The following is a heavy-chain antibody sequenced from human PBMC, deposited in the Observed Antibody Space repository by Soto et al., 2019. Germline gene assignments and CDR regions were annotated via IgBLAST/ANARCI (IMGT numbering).Heavy chain of an antibody. CDR1: GDSVDNLY. V-gene: IGHV4-59*08. Sequence: SETLSLTCTVSGDSVDNLYWSWIRQPPGKGLEWIGYIYYTGVTTLYKPSLKSRVTMSIDRSKSQISLLLRSVTAADTAVYYCARHAVHSSGFTDYWGQGTLVTVYS. CDR2: IYYTGVT. CDR3: ARHAVHSSGFTDY. J-gene: IGHJ4*02. D-gene: IGHD6-19*01.